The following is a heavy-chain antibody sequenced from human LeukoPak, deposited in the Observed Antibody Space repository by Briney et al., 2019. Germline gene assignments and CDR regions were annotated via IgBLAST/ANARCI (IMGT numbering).Heavy chain of an antibody. D-gene: IGHD6-13*01. CDR1: GFTFSSYG. CDR2: IWYDGSNK. Sequence: GGSLRLSCAASGFTFSSYGMHWVRQAPGKRLEWVAVIWYDGSNKYYADSVKGRFTISRDNSKNTLYLQMNSLRAEDTAVYYCAREKSSGSSWLDAFDIWGQGTMVTVSS. CDR3: AREKSSGSSWLDAFDI. J-gene: IGHJ3*02. V-gene: IGHV3-33*01.